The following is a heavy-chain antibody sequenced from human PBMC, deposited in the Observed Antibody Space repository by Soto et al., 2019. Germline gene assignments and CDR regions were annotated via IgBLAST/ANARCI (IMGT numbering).Heavy chain of an antibody. Sequence: EVQLVESGGGLVKPGESLRLSCTAFGFTFSSGSMNWIRQTPGKGLEWVSAISSGSDYIYYADSVKGRFTISRDNAKNSLYLQMDSRRAEDTAVYYGVRDGSGWSRDYWGQGTLVTVSS. CDR2: ISSGSDYI. CDR3: VRDGSGWSRDY. V-gene: IGHV3-21*01. D-gene: IGHD6-19*01. J-gene: IGHJ4*02. CDR1: GFTFSSGS.